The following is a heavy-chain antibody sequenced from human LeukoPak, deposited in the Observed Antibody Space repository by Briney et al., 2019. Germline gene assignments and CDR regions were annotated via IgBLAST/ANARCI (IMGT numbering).Heavy chain of an antibody. CDR3: AKTGHSSYDILTGYYYYYYMDV. Sequence: GGTLRLSCSASGFTFTTYGMSWVRQAPGKGLEWVSAISGSGGSTYYADSVKGRFTISKDNSKNTLYLQMNSLRAEDTAVYYCAKTGHSSYDILTGYYYYYYMDVWGKGTTVTISS. V-gene: IGHV3-23*01. CDR1: GFTFTTYG. D-gene: IGHD3-9*01. CDR2: ISGSGGST. J-gene: IGHJ6*03.